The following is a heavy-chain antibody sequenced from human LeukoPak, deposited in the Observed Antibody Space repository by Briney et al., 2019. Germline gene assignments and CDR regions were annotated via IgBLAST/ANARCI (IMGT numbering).Heavy chain of an antibody. V-gene: IGHV1-69*04. CDR2: IIPILGIA. J-gene: IGHJ4*02. CDR1: GGTFSSYA. Sequence: ASVKVSCKASGGTFSSYAISWVRQAPGQGLEWMGRIIPILGIANYAQKFQGRVTITADKSTSTAYMELSSLRSEDTAVYYCATKGGSYCSGGSSYDYWGQGTLVTVSS. CDR3: ATKGGSYCSGGSSYDY. D-gene: IGHD2-15*01.